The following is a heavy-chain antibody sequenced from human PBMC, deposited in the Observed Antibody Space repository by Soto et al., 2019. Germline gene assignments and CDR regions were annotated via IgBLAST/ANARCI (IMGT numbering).Heavy chain of an antibody. CDR1: GLAFSSDT. CDR2: ISGTDGRT. J-gene: IGHJ6*02. D-gene: IGHD7-27*01. CDR3: VKGPGENHLWSPYGMDV. V-gene: IGHV3-23*01. Sequence: GSLRLSCVASGLAFSSDTMTWVRQAPVTGLEWVSAISGTDGRTYYADSVQGRFTISRDNSKNTLYLQMNSLRAEDTALYYCVKGPGENHLWSPYGMDVSGQGTTVTVSS.